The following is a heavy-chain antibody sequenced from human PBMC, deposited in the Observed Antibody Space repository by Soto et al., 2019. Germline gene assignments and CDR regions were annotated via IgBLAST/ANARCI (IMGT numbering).Heavy chain of an antibody. D-gene: IGHD6-6*01. CDR2: IDPSDSYT. CDR3: ASHADSSSTFDY. CDR1: GYSFTSYW. V-gene: IGHV5-10-1*01. Sequence: GESLKISCKGSGYSFTSYWISWVRQMPGKGLEWMGRIDPSDSYTNYSPSFQGHVTISADKSISTAYLQWSSLEASDTAMYYCASHADSSSTFDYWGQGTLVTVSS. J-gene: IGHJ4*02.